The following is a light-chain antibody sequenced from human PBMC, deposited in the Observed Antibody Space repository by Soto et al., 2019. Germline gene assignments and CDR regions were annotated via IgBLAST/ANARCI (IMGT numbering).Light chain of an antibody. Sequence: EILITQSPATLSVSPGERATLSCRASQSVSSNLAWYQQKPGQAPRLLIYGASTRATGIPARLSGSGSGTEFTLTIRSLQSEDFAVYYCQQYNNWPSFGGGTKVDIK. J-gene: IGKJ4*01. CDR1: QSVSSN. V-gene: IGKV3D-15*01. CDR3: QQYNNWPS. CDR2: GAS.